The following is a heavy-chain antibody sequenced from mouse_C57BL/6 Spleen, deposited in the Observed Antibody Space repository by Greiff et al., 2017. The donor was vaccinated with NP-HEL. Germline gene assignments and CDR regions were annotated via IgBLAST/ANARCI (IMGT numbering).Heavy chain of an antibody. Sequence: VQLQQSGAELVKPGASVKMSCKASGYTFTSYWITWVKQRPGQGLEWIGDIYPGSGSTNYNEKFKSKATLTVDTSSSTAYMQLSSLTSEDSAVYYCARWLIYDGYFDVWGTGTTVTVSS. D-gene: IGHD2-3*01. CDR2: IYPGSGST. CDR1: GYTFTSYW. J-gene: IGHJ1*03. CDR3: ARWLIYDGYFDV. V-gene: IGHV1-55*01.